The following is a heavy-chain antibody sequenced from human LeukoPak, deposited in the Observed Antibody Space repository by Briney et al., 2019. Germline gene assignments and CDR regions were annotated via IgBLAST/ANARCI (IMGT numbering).Heavy chain of an antibody. J-gene: IGHJ4*02. CDR1: GFTFSSYD. V-gene: IGHV3-13*01. D-gene: IGHD3-22*01. Sequence: QTGGSLRLSCAASGFTFSSYDMHWVRHATGKGLEWVSAIGTTGDTYYPGSVKGRFTISRENAKNSLYLQMNSLRAGDTAVYYCTRGKYYYDSSGYYDYWGQGTLVTVSS. CDR3: TRGKYYYDSSGYYDY. CDR2: IGTTGDT.